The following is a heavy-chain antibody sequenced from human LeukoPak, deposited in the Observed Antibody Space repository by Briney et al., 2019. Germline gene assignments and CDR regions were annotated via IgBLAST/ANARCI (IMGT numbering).Heavy chain of an antibody. D-gene: IGHD6-13*01. CDR2: IWYDGSNK. V-gene: IGHV3-33*06. CDR3: AKDQGIAAYFDY. J-gene: IGHJ4*02. Sequence: GGSLRLSCAASGFTFSSYGMHWVRQAPGRGLEWVAVIWYDGSNKYYADSVKGRFTISRDNSKNTLYLQMNSLRAEDTAVYYCAKDQGIAAYFDYWGQGTLVTVSS. CDR1: GFTFSSYG.